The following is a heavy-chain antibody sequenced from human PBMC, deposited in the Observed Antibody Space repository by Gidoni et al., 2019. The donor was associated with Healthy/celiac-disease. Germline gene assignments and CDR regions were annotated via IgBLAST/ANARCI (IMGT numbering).Heavy chain of an antibody. J-gene: IGHJ4*02. D-gene: IGHD3-10*01. Sequence: QVQLVESGGGVVQPGRSLRLSCAASGFPFRSDAMHWVRQAQGKGLELVAVMSYDGSNKYYRDYVKGGFTISRGNSKNKLYLQMNSLRAEDTAVYYCAREGAAYYYGSGSYQPLDYWGQGTLVTVSS. V-gene: IGHV3-30*04. CDR1: GFPFRSDA. CDR3: AREGAAYYYGSGSYQPLDY. CDR2: MSYDGSNK.